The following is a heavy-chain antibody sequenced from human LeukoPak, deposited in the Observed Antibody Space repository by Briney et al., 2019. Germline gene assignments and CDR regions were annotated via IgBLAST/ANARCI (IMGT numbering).Heavy chain of an antibody. J-gene: IGHJ1*01. V-gene: IGHV3-23*01. CDR3: AKGPGDQLEYFQH. D-gene: IGHD4-17*01. CDR1: GFTFNRYG. Sequence: PGGSLRLSCAASGFTFNRYGMSWVRQAPGKGLEWVSGISASGANRYYADSVKGRFTISRDNSRDTLSVQMNSLRAEDTAVYYCAKGPGDQLEYFQHWGQGTLVTVSS. CDR2: ISASGANR.